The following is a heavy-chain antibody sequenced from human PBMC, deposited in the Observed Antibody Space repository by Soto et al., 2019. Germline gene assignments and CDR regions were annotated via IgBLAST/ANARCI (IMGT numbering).Heavy chain of an antibody. CDR2: IYYTGNT. Sequence: SETLALACTASGGSISSYYWSWIRQPPGKGLEWIGSIYYTGNTNYNPSLKSRVTISVDTSKNQFSLKLGSVTAADTAVYFCERHSIWLLLSDYWGQGTLVTVSS. CDR1: GGSISSYY. J-gene: IGHJ4*02. D-gene: IGHD3-22*01. CDR3: ERHSIWLLLSDY. V-gene: IGHV4-59*08.